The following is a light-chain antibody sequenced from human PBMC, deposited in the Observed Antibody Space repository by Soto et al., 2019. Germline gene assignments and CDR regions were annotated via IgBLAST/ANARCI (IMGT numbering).Light chain of an antibody. J-gene: IGLJ1*01. Sequence: QSALTQPASVSGSPGQSITISCTGTSSDVGSYNLVSWYQQHPGKAPKLMIYEGSKRPSGVSNRFSGSKSGNTASLTISGLQAEDEADSYCCSYAGSPFVFGTGTKLTVL. CDR1: SSDVGSYNL. CDR2: EGS. V-gene: IGLV2-23*01. CDR3: CSYAGSPFV.